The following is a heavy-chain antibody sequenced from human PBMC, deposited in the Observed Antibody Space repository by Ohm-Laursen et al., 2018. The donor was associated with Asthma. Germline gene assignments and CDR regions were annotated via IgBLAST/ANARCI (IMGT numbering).Heavy chain of an antibody. V-gene: IGHV3-23*01. CDR2: ISGSGGST. J-gene: IGHJ3*02. Sequence: SLRLSCAASGFTFSSYWMHWVRQAPGKGLEWVSAISGSGGSTYYADSVKGRFTISRDNSKNTLYLQMNSLRAEDTAVYYCAKDPIAAAGTRDPDAFDIWGQGTMVTVSS. CDR3: AKDPIAAAGTRDPDAFDI. CDR1: GFTFSSYW. D-gene: IGHD6-13*01.